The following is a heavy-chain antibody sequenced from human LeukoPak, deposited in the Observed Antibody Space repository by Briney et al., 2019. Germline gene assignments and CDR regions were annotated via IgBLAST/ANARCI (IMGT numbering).Heavy chain of an antibody. Sequence: PGGSLRLSCAASGFTFSTSSMSWFRQAPGKGLEWVGFIRSKAYGGTTEYAASVKGRFTISRDDSKSIAYLQMNSLKTEDTAVYYCTREYYVDTAMAPFFDYWGQGTLVTVSS. CDR2: IRSKAYGGTT. D-gene: IGHD5-18*01. CDR3: TREYYVDTAMAPFFDY. V-gene: IGHV3-49*03. J-gene: IGHJ4*02. CDR1: GFTFSTSS.